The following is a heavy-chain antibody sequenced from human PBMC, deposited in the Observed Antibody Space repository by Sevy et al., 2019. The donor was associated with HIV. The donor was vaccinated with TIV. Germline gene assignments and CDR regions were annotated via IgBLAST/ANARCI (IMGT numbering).Heavy chain of an antibody. CDR1: VFIFSNYP. CDR2: ISAGGTTT. CDR3: AKRYCSTITCYDDDFWNPYYFYGLDV. J-gene: IGHJ6*02. V-gene: IGHV3-23*01. Sequence: GGSLRLSCAASVFIFSNYPKSWVRHSPGKGLEWVSDISAGGTTTYYADSVEGRFTISRDNSKNTVSLQMNSLGAEDTAIYYCAKRYCSTITCYDDDFWNPYYFYGLDVWGQGISVTVSS. D-gene: IGHD2-2*01.